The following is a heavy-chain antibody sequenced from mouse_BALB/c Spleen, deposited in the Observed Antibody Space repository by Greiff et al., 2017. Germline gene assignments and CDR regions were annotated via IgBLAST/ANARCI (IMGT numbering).Heavy chain of an antibody. V-gene: IGHV14-4*02. CDR3: NAGGITTVGAHMDY. J-gene: IGHJ4*01. Sequence: EVQLQQSGAELVRSGASVKLSCTASGFNIKDYYMHWVQQRPEQGLEWIGWIDPENGDTEYAPKFQGKATMTADTSSNTAYLQLSSLTSEDTAVYYCNAGGITTVGAHMDYWGQGTSVTVSS. D-gene: IGHD1-1*01. CDR1: GFNIKDYY. CDR2: IDPENGDT.